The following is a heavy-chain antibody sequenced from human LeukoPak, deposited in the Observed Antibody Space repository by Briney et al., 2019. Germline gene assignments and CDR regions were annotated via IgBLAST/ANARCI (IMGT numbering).Heavy chain of an antibody. CDR3: ARGFTIFGVLIPYYFDY. Sequence: SETQSLTCTVSGGSISSYYWSWIRQPPGKGLEWIGYIYYSGSTNYNPSLKSRVTISVDTSKNQFSLKLSSVTAADTAVYYCARGFTIFGVLIPYYFDYWGQGTLVTVSS. CDR2: IYYSGST. V-gene: IGHV4-59*01. D-gene: IGHD3-3*01. CDR1: GGSISSYY. J-gene: IGHJ4*02.